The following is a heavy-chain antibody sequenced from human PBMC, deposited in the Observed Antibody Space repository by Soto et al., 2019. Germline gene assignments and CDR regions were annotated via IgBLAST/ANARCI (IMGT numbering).Heavy chain of an antibody. J-gene: IGHJ3*01. CDR2: INPTSSHI. CDR1: GFTFSAYH. D-gene: IGHD2-15*01. Sequence: EVQLVESGGGLVMPGGSLRLSCAASGFTFSAYHMNWVRQAPGKGLEWVSSINPTSSHIYYADSVWGRCTISRDDSKNSVSLQMSSLRTEDAALYYCARGYCGGGGCYLRRDAFDVWGQGTRVTVSS. CDR3: ARGYCGGGGCYLRRDAFDV. V-gene: IGHV3-21*01.